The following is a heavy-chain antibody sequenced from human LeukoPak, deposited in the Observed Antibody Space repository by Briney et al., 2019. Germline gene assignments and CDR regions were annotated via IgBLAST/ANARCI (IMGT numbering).Heavy chain of an antibody. J-gene: IGHJ4*02. V-gene: IGHV3-21*01. Sequence: GGSLRLSCAASGFTFSNYSMNWVRQAPGKGLEWVSSISSSSSYIYYADSVKGRFTISRDNAKNSLYLQMNSLRAEDTAVYYCARDPDIVGPTTYFDYWGQGTLVTVSS. CDR2: ISSSSSYI. D-gene: IGHD1-26*01. CDR1: GFTFSNYS. CDR3: ARDPDIVGPTTYFDY.